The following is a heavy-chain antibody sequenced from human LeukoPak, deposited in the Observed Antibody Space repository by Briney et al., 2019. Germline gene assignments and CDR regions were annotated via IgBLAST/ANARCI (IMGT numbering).Heavy chain of an antibody. CDR2: ISSGSSTI. D-gene: IGHD4-17*01. V-gene: IGHV3-48*02. CDR3: ARDSHDYGDYGMRHFDC. J-gene: IGHJ4*02. Sequence: GGSLRLSCAASGFTFSIYSMNWVRQAPGKGLGWVSYISSGSSTIYYADSVKGRFTISRDNAKNSLYLQMNSLRDEDTAVYYCARDSHDYGDYGMRHFDCWGQGTLVTVSS. CDR1: GFTFSIYS.